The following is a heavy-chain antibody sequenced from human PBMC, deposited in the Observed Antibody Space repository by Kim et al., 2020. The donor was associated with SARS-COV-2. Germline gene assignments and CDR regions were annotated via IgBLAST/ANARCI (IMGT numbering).Heavy chain of an antibody. Sequence: SETLSLTCTVSGGSISSGGYYWSWIRQHPGKGLEWIGYIYYSGSTYYNPSLKSRVTISVDTSKNQFSLKLSSVTAADTAVYYCATYCSGGSCYGWFDPWGQGPLVTVSS. CDR3: ATYCSGGSCYGWFDP. J-gene: IGHJ5*02. CDR1: GGSISSGGYY. V-gene: IGHV4-31*03. CDR2: IYYSGST. D-gene: IGHD2-15*01.